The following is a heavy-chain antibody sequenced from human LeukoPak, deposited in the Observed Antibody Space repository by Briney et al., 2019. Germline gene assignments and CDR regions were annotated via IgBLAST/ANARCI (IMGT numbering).Heavy chain of an antibody. V-gene: IGHV1-2*06. CDR1: GYTFTGYH. J-gene: IGHJ4*02. Sequence: ASVKVSCKASGYTFTGYHMHWVRQAPGQGREWMGRINPNSGDTNYAQEFLGRVTMTRDTSISTAYMELSRLRSDDTAVYYCARGSIATRSCIDYWGRGTLVTVSS. CDR3: ARGSIATRSCIDY. D-gene: IGHD6-6*01. CDR2: INPNSGDT.